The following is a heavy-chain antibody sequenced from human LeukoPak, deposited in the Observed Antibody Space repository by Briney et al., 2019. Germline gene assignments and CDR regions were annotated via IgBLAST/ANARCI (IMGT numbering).Heavy chain of an antibody. Sequence: GGSLRLSCAASGFTFDDYAMHWVRQAPGKGLKWVSGISWNSGSIGYADSAKGRFTISRDNAKNSLYLQMNSLRAEDTALYYCAKARYGGGVYDYWGQGTLVTVSS. D-gene: IGHD3-16*01. CDR1: GFTFDDYA. V-gene: IGHV3-9*01. J-gene: IGHJ4*02. CDR3: AKARYGGGVYDY. CDR2: ISWNSGSI.